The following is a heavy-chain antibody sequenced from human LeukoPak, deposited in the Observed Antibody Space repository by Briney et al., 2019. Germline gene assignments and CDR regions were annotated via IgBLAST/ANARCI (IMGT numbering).Heavy chain of an antibody. Sequence: GGSLRLSCAASGFTFSDYYMSWIRQAPGKGLEWVAVISYDGSNKYYADSVKGRFTISRDNSKNTLYLQMNSLRAEDTAVYYCASNQFSKQIYWGQGTLVTVSS. CDR1: GFTFSDYY. D-gene: IGHD3-3*02. CDR3: ASNQFSKQIY. CDR2: ISYDGSNK. V-gene: IGHV3-30-3*01. J-gene: IGHJ4*02.